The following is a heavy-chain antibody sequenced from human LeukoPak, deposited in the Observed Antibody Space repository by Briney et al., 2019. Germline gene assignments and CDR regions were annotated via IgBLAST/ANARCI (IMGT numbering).Heavy chain of an antibody. V-gene: IGHV3-30*18. CDR1: GFTFSSYG. D-gene: IGHD1-26*01. CDR2: ISFDGSNQ. J-gene: IGHJ4*02. CDR3: AKPPEVGATVGYFDY. Sequence: GGSLRLSCAASGFTFSSYGMHWVRQAPGKGLEWVALISFDGSNQYYADSAKGRFTISRDNSKNTLYLQMSSLRADDTALYYCAKPPEVGATVGYFDYWGQGTLVTVSS.